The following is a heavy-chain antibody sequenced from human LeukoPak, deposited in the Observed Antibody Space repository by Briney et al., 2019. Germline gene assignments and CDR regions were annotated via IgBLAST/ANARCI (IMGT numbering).Heavy chain of an antibody. V-gene: IGHV3-48*04. J-gene: IGHJ4*02. D-gene: IGHD2-21*02. Sequence: GGSLRLSCAASGFTFSSYSMNWVRQAPGKGLEWVSYISSSSSTIYYADSVKGRFTISRDNAKNSLYLQMNSLRAEDTAVYYCAREGGRVVVTPYCFDYWGQGTLVTVSS. CDR2: ISSSSSTI. CDR1: GFTFSSYS. CDR3: AREGGRVVVTPYCFDY.